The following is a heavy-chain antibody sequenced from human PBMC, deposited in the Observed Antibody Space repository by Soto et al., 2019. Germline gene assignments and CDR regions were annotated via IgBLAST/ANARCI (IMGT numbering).Heavy chain of an antibody. V-gene: IGHV1-69*05. J-gene: IGHJ4*02. Sequence: SVKVSCKASGGTFSSYAISWVRQAPGQGLEWMGGIIPIFGTANYAQKFQGRVTITTDESTSTAYMELSSLRSEDTAVYYCARDGQYDSGGYYSPFDHWGQGTLVTAPQ. CDR1: GGTFSSYA. CDR2: IIPIFGTA. D-gene: IGHD3-22*01. CDR3: ARDGQYDSGGYYSPFDH.